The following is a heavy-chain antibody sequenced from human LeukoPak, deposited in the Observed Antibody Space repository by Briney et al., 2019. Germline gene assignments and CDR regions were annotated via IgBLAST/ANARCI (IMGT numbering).Heavy chain of an antibody. Sequence: GGSLRLSCAVSGFTVSSNYMGWVRQAPVKGLEWVSIIYSGGSTSYADSEKGRFTISRDTSKNTLYLQMNSLRAEDTAVYYCATLYYYDSSGNHDAFDIWGQGTMVTVSS. CDR1: GFTVSSNY. CDR3: ATLYYYDSSGNHDAFDI. CDR2: IYSGGST. D-gene: IGHD3-22*01. J-gene: IGHJ3*02. V-gene: IGHV3-66*01.